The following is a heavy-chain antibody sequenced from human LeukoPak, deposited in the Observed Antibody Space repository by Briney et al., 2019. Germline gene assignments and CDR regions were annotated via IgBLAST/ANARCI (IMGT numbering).Heavy chain of an antibody. D-gene: IGHD2-2*01. CDR1: GFTFSSYG. J-gene: IGHJ6*03. CDR2: IRYDGSNK. Sequence: GGSLRLSCAASGFTFSSYGMHWVRQAPGKGLEWVAFIRYDGSNKYYADSVKGRFTISRDNSKNTLYLQMNSLRPEDTAVFYCASGQGYESYYYMDVWGKGTTVSVSS. CDR3: ASGQGYESYYYMDV. V-gene: IGHV3-30*02.